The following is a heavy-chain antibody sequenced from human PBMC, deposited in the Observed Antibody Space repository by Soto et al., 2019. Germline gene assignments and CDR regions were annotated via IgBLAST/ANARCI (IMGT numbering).Heavy chain of an antibody. D-gene: IGHD1-1*01. CDR2: ISYDGSNK. CDR3: ARDRLRYNWNDFPYYYSGMDV. CDR1: GFTFSSYA. V-gene: IGHV3-30-3*01. J-gene: IGHJ6*02. Sequence: QVQLVESGGGVVQPGRSLRLSCAASGFTFSSYAMHWVRQAPGKGLEWVAVISYDGSNKYYADSVKGRFTISRDNSKNTLYLQMNSVRDEDTAVYYCARDRLRYNWNDFPYYYSGMDVWGQGTTVTVSS.